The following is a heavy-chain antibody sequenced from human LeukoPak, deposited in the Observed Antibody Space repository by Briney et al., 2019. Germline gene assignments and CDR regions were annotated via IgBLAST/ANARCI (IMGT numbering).Heavy chain of an antibody. D-gene: IGHD1-26*01. CDR2: FDPEDGET. J-gene: IGHJ4*02. CDR1: GYTLTELS. V-gene: IGHV1-24*01. Sequence: GASVKVSCKVSGYTLTELSMHWVRQAPRKGLEWMGGFDPEDGETIYAQKFQGRVTMTEDTSTDTAYMELSSLRSEDTAVYYCATESTRWELLGLFDYWGQGTLVTVSS. CDR3: ATESTRWELLGLFDY.